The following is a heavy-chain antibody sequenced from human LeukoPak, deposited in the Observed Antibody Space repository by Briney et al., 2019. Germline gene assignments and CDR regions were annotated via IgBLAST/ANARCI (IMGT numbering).Heavy chain of an antibody. Sequence: SVKVSCKASGGTFSSYAISWVRQVPGQGLEWMGGIIPIFGTANYAQKFQGRVTITADESTSTAYMELSSLRAEDTAVYYCARGEATSGSGYDYLDYWGQGTLVTVSS. V-gene: IGHV1-69*13. CDR2: IIPIFGTA. D-gene: IGHD5-12*01. CDR1: GGTFSSYA. CDR3: ARGEATSGSGYDYLDY. J-gene: IGHJ4*02.